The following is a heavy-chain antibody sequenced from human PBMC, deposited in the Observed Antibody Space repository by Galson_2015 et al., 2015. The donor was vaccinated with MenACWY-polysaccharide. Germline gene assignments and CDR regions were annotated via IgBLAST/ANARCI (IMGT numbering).Heavy chain of an antibody. CDR1: GFNFNIHT. CDR3: VRDGGGGNGWYWFDL. D-gene: IGHD6-19*01. CDR2: ISSDGDDK. Sequence: LRLSCAAAGFNFNIHTMHWVRPAPGKGLEWVALISSDGDDKYYADSVKGRFTISRDNHKNMVFLEMNSLRAGDTAVYYCVRDGGGGNGWYWFDLWGQGTRVTVSS. V-gene: IGHV3-30-3*01. J-gene: IGHJ5*02.